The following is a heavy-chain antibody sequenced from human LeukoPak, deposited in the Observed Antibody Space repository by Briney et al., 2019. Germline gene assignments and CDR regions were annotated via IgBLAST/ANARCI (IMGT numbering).Heavy chain of an antibody. J-gene: IGHJ3*02. Sequence: PGGSLRLSCAASGFTFNNYAMNWVRQAPGKGLEWVSAVSGSGDSTYYAHSVKGRFTISRDNSKNTVYLQMNSLRAEDTALYYCAKETEFSIYNAFHIWGQGTMVTVSS. CDR1: GFTFNNYA. V-gene: IGHV3-23*01. CDR3: AKETEFSIYNAFHI. CDR2: VSGSGDST. D-gene: IGHD3-3*02.